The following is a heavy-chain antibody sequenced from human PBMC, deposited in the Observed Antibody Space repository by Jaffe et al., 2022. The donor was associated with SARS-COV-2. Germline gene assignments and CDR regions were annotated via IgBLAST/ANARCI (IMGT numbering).Heavy chain of an antibody. Sequence: QVQLVQSGAEVKKPGASVKVSCKVSGYTLTELSMHWVRQAPGKGLEWMGGFDPEDGETIYAQKFQGRVTMTEDTSTDTAYMELSSLRSEDTAVYYCATVSRPDDGVTAIFWLWYFDLWGRGTLVTVSS. D-gene: IGHD2-21*02. CDR1: GYTLTELS. CDR2: FDPEDGET. J-gene: IGHJ2*01. V-gene: IGHV1-24*01. CDR3: ATVSRPDDGVTAIFWLWYFDL.